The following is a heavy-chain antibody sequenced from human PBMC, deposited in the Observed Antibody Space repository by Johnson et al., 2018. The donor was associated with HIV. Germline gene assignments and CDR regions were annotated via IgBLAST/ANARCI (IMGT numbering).Heavy chain of an antibody. Sequence: QMQLVESGGGVVQPGGSLRLSCAASGFTFSSYGMHWVRQAPGKGLEWVAFIRYDGSNKYYADSVKGRFTISRDNAKNSLYLQMNSLRAEDTALYYCAREYEAFDIWGQWTMVTVSS. J-gene: IGHJ3*02. V-gene: IGHV3-30*02. CDR1: GFTFSSYG. CDR3: AREYEAFDI. CDR2: IRYDGSNK.